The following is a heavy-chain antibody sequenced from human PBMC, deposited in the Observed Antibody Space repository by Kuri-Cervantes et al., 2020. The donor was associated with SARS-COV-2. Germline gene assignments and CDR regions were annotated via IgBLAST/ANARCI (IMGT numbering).Heavy chain of an antibody. V-gene: IGHV4-39*01. CDR2: IYYSGST. Sequence: SETLSLTCTVSGGSISSSSCYWGWIRQPPGKGLEWIGSIYYSGSTYYNPSLKSRVTISVDTSKNQFSLKLSSVTAADTAVYYCASYSSSWYPGLWGRGTLVTVSS. J-gene: IGHJ2*01. CDR3: ASYSSSWYPGL. CDR1: GGSISSSSCY. D-gene: IGHD6-13*01.